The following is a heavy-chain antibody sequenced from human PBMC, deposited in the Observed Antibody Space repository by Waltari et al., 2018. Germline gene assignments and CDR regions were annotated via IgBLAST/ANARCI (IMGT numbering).Heavy chain of an antibody. V-gene: IGHV3-23*01. CDR2: IRGSGGNT. CDR3: AKGGGTTVTIPFY. CDR1: GFTFSNYA. J-gene: IGHJ4*02. Sequence: EVQLLESGGGLVQHGGSLRLSCAASGFTFSNYAMSWVSRAPGKGVEWVSAIRGSGGNTYYADTVKGRFTISRDNSKNTVYLQMKSLRAEDTAVYYCAKGGGTTVTIPFYWGQGTLVTVSS. D-gene: IGHD4-4*01.